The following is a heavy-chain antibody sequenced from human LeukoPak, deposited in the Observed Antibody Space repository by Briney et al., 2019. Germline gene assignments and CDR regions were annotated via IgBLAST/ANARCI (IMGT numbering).Heavy chain of an antibody. Sequence: GGSLRLSCAASGFTFSSYGMSWVRQAPGKGLEWVSAISGSGGSTYYADSVKGRFTISRDNSKNTLYLQMNSLRAEDTAVYYCAKIQDITMMVVVITAFDYWGQGTLVTVSS. CDR3: AKIQDITMMVVVITAFDY. J-gene: IGHJ4*02. CDR1: GFTFSSYG. CDR2: ISGSGGST. V-gene: IGHV3-23*01. D-gene: IGHD3-22*01.